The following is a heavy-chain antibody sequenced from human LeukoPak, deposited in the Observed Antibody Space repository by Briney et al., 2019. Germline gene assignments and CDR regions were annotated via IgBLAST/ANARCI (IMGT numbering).Heavy chain of an antibody. Sequence: GGSLRLSCAASGFTLSSHAMSWVRQAPGKGLEWVSDLSGGDSTNYADSVKGRFTISRDNSKNTLYLQMNSLRAEDTAVYYCAKGIVVSFHFDYWGQGTLVTVSS. D-gene: IGHD2-2*01. CDR2: LSGGDST. V-gene: IGHV3-23*01. CDR3: AKGIVVSFHFDY. CDR1: GFTLSSHA. J-gene: IGHJ4*02.